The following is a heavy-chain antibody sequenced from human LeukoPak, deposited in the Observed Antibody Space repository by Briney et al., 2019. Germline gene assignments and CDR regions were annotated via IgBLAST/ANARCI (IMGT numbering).Heavy chain of an antibody. CDR3: ARIETYYYGSGSYYSMDV. CDR1: GYTFTGYY. D-gene: IGHD3-10*01. J-gene: IGHJ6*03. V-gene: IGHV1-2*02. Sequence: ASVKVSCKASGYTFTGYYMHWVRQAPGQGLEWMGWINPNSGGTNYAQKFQGRVTMTRDTSISTAYMELSRLRSDDTAVYYCARIETYYYGSGSYYSMDVWGKGTTVTVSS. CDR2: INPNSGGT.